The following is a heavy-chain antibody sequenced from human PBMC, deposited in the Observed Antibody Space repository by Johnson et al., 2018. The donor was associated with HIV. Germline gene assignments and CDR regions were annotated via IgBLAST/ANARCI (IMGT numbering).Heavy chain of an antibody. CDR2: TRNKAHSYTT. CDR3: TRDRDGVGVS. D-gene: IGHD3-10*01. V-gene: IGHV3-72*01. J-gene: IGHJ3*01. CDR1: GFTFTDHY. Sequence: VLLVESGGGLVQPGGSLKLSCAASGFTFTDHYMDWVRQAPGKGLEWVGRTRNKAHSYTTEYAASVKGRFTISRDDSKNSLYLQMNSLKSEDTAVYYCTRDRDGVGVSWGQGTMVTVSS.